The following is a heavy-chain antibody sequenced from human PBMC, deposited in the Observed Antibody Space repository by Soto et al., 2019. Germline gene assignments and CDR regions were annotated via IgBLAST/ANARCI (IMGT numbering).Heavy chain of an antibody. CDR3: ARDSSGGNFEYYGMDV. CDR1: GYTFTSYG. V-gene: IGHV1-18*01. J-gene: IGHJ6*02. Sequence: GASVKVSCKASGYTFTSYGISWVRQAPGQGLEWMGWISAYNGNTNYAQKLQGRVTMTTDTSTSTAYMELRSLRSDDTAVYYCARDSSGGNFEYYGMDVWGQGTTVTVSS. CDR2: ISAYNGNT. D-gene: IGHD2-21*02.